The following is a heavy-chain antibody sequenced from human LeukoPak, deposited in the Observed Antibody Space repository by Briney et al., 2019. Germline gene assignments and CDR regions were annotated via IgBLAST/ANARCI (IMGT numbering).Heavy chain of an antibody. CDR2: INPGGGST. CDR1: GYTFTSYY. Sequence: ASMKVSCKASGYTFTSYYMHWVRQAPGQGLEWMGIINPGGGSTSYAQKFQGRVTMTRDTSTSTVYMELSSLRSEDTAVYYCARDGRPMAGELWGQGTLVTVSS. J-gene: IGHJ4*02. D-gene: IGHD4-17*01. CDR3: ARDGRPMAGEL. V-gene: IGHV1-46*01.